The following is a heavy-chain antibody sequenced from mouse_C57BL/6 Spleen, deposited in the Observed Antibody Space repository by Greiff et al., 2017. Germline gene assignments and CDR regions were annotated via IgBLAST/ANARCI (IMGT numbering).Heavy chain of an antibody. J-gene: IGHJ3*01. Sequence: QVQLKESGAELARPGASVKLSCKASGYTFTSYGISWVKQRTGQGLEWIGEIYPRSGNTYYNEKFKGKATLTADKSSSTAYMALRSLTSEDSAVYFCARRGVIYYDYDEGAWFAYWGQGTLVTVSA. CDR3: ARRGVIYYDYDEGAWFAY. D-gene: IGHD2-4*01. CDR2: IYPRSGNT. V-gene: IGHV1-81*01. CDR1: GYTFTSYG.